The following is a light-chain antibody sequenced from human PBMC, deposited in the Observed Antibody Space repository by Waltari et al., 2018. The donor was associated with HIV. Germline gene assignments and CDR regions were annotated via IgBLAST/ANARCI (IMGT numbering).Light chain of an antibody. J-gene: IGLJ2*01. CDR2: KNK. CDR3: QSYDTSLSAWV. V-gene: IGLV1-40*03. Sequence: QSVLTQPPSISGAPGQRITVSCSGTSSHIGAGYDVHWYQQLPGTSPKLLLYKNKHRPSGGPDRFSASKSDASASLAITGLQAADEGDYFCQSYDTSLSAWVFGGGTRLTVL. CDR1: SSHIGAGYD.